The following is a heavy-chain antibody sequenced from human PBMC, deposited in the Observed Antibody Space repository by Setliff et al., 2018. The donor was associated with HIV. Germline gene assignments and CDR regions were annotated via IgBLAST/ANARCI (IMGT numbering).Heavy chain of an antibody. J-gene: IGHJ4*02. D-gene: IGHD5-12*01. Sequence: PGGSLRLSCAASGFIFSSYAMHWVRQAPGKGLEWVAVMSYDGNNKYYADSVKGRFTISRDNSKNTLYLQMNSLRTDDTAVYYCAKDPRAAVATICDYWGQGTLVTVSS. CDR2: MSYDGNNK. CDR1: GFIFSSYA. V-gene: IGHV3-30*01. CDR3: AKDPRAAVATICDY.